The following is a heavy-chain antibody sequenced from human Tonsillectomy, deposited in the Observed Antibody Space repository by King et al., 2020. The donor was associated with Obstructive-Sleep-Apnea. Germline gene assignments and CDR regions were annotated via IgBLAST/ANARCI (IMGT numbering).Heavy chain of an antibody. CDR3: ATAYTYGSGSYYRRGPIADGMDV. J-gene: IGHJ6*02. D-gene: IGHD3-10*01. CDR2: FDPEDGET. CDR1: GYTLTELS. Sequence: QLVQSGAEVKKPGASVKVSCKVSGYTLTELSMHWVRQAPGKGLEWMGGFDPEDGETIYAQKFQGRVTMTEDTSTDTAYMELRSLRSEETAVYYCATAYTYGSGSYYRRGPIADGMDVWGQGTTVTVSS. V-gene: IGHV1-24*01.